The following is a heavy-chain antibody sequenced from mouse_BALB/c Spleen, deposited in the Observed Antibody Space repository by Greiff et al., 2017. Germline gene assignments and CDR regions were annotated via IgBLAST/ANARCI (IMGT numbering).Heavy chain of an antibody. D-gene: IGHD1-1*01. J-gene: IGHJ2*01. CDR2: ISYSGST. CDR3: ARGTTVERYFDY. V-gene: IGHV3-2*02. Sequence: EVQLQESGPGLVKPSQSLSLTCTVTGYSITSDYAWTWIRQFPGNKLEWMGYISYSGSTSYNPSLKSRISITRDTSKNQFFLQLNSVTTEDTATYYCARGTTVERYFDYWGQGTTLTVSS. CDR1: GYSITSDYA.